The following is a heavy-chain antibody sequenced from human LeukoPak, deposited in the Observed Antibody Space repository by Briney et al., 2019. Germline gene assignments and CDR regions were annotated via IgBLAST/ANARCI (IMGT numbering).Heavy chain of an antibody. V-gene: IGHV3-74*01. CDR3: AIVAAAGTGWFDP. J-gene: IGHJ5*02. CDR1: GFTFSSYW. CDR2: INSDGSST. Sequence: GGSLRLSCAASGFTFSSYWMHWVRQAPGKGLVWVSRINSDGSSTSYADSVKGRFTISRDNAKNTLYLQMNSLRAEDTAVSHCAIVAAAGTGWFDPWGQGTLVTVSS. D-gene: IGHD6-13*01.